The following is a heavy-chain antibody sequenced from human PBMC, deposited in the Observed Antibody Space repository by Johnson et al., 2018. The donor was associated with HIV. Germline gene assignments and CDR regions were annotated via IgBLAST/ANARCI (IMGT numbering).Heavy chain of an antibody. J-gene: IGHJ3*02. V-gene: IGHV3-11*04. CDR1: GFAFSDYY. CDR2: ISNSGSSV. D-gene: IGHD6-19*01. Sequence: QVQLVESGGGLVKPGGSLRLSCAVSGFAFSDYYMSWIRQDPGKGLEWVSYISNSGSSVYYADSVKGRFTISRDNAKNSLYLQMNSLRVEDTAVYYCARDHSGWWAWALDIWGQGTMGTVSS. CDR3: ARDHSGWWAWALDI.